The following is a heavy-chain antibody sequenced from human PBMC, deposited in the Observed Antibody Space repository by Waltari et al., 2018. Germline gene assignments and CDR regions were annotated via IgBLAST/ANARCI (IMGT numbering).Heavy chain of an antibody. CDR2: KSYDGSNK. V-gene: IGHV3-30*04. CDR1: GFTFSSYA. D-gene: IGHD3-22*01. Sequence: QVQLVESGGGVVQPGRSLRLSCAASGFTFSSYAMHWVRQAPGKGLGWVAFKSYDGSNKYYADSVKGRFTISRDNSKNTLYLQMNSLRAEDTAVYYCARGSYYYDSSGYLHWGQGTLVTVSS. CDR3: ARGSYYYDSSGYLH. J-gene: IGHJ4*02.